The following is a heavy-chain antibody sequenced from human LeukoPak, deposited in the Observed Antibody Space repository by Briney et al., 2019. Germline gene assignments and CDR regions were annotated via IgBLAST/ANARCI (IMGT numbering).Heavy chain of an antibody. V-gene: IGHV3-21*01. CDR1: GFTFSSYS. CDR2: ISSSSSYI. J-gene: IGHJ3*02. D-gene: IGHD3-10*01. Sequence: GRSLRLSCAASGFTFSSYSMNWVRQAPGKGLEWVSSISSSSSYIYYADSVKGRFTISRDNAKNSLYLQMNSLRAEDTAVYYCARAPGSGSYFSDDAFDIWGQGTMVTVSS. CDR3: ARAPGSGSYFSDDAFDI.